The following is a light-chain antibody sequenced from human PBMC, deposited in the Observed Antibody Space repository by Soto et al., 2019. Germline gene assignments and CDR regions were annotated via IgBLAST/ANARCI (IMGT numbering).Light chain of an antibody. Sequence: EVLMTQSPATLSVSPGERATLSCRASQSVRSNVAWYQQKPGQAPRLLSYGAFTRATGIPARFSGSGSGTEFTLTISSLQSEDFAVYYCHQYDNWPPWTFGQGTKVEIK. J-gene: IGKJ1*01. V-gene: IGKV3-15*01. CDR2: GAF. CDR3: HQYDNWPPWT. CDR1: QSVRSN.